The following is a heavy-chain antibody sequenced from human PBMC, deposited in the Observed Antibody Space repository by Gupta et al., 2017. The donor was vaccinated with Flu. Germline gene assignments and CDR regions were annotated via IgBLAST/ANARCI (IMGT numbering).Heavy chain of an antibody. CDR1: GFPFDDFG. J-gene: IGHJ4*02. V-gene: IGHV3-9*01. CDR3: ARGGDTWIFS. CDR2: ISWNSYYI. Sequence: EVQLVESGGALVEPGRSLRLSCAASGFPFDDFGMHWVRQAPGKGLEWVSGISWNSYYIAYADAVKGRFTISRDNAENSLYLQMNGLGPEDTALYYCARGGDTWIFSGGQGTLVTVSS. D-gene: IGHD2-2*03.